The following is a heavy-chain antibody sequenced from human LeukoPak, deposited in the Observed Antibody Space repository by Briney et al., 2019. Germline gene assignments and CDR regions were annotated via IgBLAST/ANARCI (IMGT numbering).Heavy chain of an antibody. D-gene: IGHD3-3*01. CDR2: IYTSGST. V-gene: IGHV4-4*07. CDR1: GGSISSYY. CDR3: ARRRYGEWLLDAFDI. Sequence: SETLSLTCTVSGGSISSYYWSWIRQPAGKGLEWIGRIYTSGSTNYNPSLKSRVTISVDTSKNQFSLKLSSVTAADTAVYYCARRRYGEWLLDAFDIWGQGTMVTVSS. J-gene: IGHJ3*02.